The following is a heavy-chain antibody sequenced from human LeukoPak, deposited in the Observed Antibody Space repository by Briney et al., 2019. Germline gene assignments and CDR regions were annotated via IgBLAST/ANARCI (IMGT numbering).Heavy chain of an antibody. CDR3: ARDMSSGYYRGDAFDI. D-gene: IGHD3-22*01. Sequence: GGSLRLSCAASGFTFSSYWMSWVRQAPGKGPEWVANIKQDGSEKYYVDSVKGRFTISRDNAKNSLYLQMNSLRAEDTAVYYCARDMSSGYYRGDAFDIWGQGTMATVSS. CDR2: IKQDGSEK. CDR1: GFTFSSYW. V-gene: IGHV3-7*03. J-gene: IGHJ3*02.